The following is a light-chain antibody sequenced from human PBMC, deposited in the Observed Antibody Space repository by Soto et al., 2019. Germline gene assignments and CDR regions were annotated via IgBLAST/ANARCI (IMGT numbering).Light chain of an antibody. V-gene: IGKV3-20*01. CDR3: QQYGSAPLT. J-gene: IGKJ5*01. CDR2: GAS. Sequence: EIVLTQSPGTLSLSPGERVTRSCRDSQSVVINFLDWSQQKPGQDTRLRIFGASNRDTGIPDRGSGGGSGTNVSLTISRLETEDFAVYYGQQYGSAPLTFGQGTRLEI. CDR1: QSVVINF.